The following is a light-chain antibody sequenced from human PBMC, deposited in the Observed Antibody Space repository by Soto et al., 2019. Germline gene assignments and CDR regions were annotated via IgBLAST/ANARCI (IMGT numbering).Light chain of an antibody. J-gene: IGKJ2*01. CDR3: QPDGSSYT. CDR2: GAS. Sequence: ESVLTQSPGTLTLSPGEGAKLSCRASQSINSLHLAWYKQQPGEAPSRLTYGASSRATGVPDRFSGSGSVTVFTLTISRLVPEDFDVYYCQPDGSSYTFGQGTKLEIK. CDR1: QSINSLH. V-gene: IGKV3-20*01.